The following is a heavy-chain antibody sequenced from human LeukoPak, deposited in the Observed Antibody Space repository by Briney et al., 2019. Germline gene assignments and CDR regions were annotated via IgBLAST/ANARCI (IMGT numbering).Heavy chain of an antibody. V-gene: IGHV3-23*01. D-gene: IGHD2-21*01. CDR2: ISGSGGST. Sequence: PGRSLRLSCAPSGFTLSSYAMSWGGQAPGKGLEWVSAISGSGGSTYYADSVKGRFTISRDNSKNTLYLQMNSLRAEDTAVDYCASRLWFPAWGQGTLVTVSS. CDR1: GFTLSSYA. CDR3: ASRLWFPA. J-gene: IGHJ1*01.